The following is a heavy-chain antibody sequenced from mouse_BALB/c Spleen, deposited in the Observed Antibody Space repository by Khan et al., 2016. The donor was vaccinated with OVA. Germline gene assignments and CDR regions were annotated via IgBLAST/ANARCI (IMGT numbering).Heavy chain of an antibody. V-gene: IGHV2-6-2*01. Sequence: QVQLKQSGPDLVAPSQSLSITYTVSGFSLTSYAIHWVRQPPGKGLEWLVVIWSDGRTTYNSALKSRLSISKDNSKSQVFLKIDSPQTDDTAMYYCARHQFPLSMDSWGQGTSVTVSS. CDR2: IWSDGRT. J-gene: IGHJ4*01. CDR3: ARHQFPLSMDS. CDR1: GFSLTSYA.